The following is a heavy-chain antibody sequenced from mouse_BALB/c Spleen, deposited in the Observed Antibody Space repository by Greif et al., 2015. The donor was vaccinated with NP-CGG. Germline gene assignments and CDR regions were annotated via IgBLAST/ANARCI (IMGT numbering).Heavy chain of an antibody. V-gene: IGHV1-82*01. CDR2: IYPGDGDT. D-gene: IGHD2-4*01. CDR1: GYAFSSSW. CDR3: ATTMIAWFAY. Sequence: QVQLQQPGPELVKPGASVKISCKASGYAFSSSWMNWVKQRPGQGLEWIGRIYPGDGDTNYNGKFKGKATLTADKSSSTAYMQLSSLTSVDSAVYFCATTMIAWFAYWGQGTLVTVSA. J-gene: IGHJ3*01.